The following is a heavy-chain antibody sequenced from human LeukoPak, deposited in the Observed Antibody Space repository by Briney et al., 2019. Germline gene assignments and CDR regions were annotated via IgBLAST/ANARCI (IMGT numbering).Heavy chain of an antibody. CDR3: ARVQLRSIALVH. CDR1: GYTFTGYF. D-gene: IGHD2-21*01. J-gene: IGHJ4*02. Sequence: ASVKVSCKVSGYTFTGYFIHWVRQAPGQGLERMGWIDPNSGDTHYAQKFQGRVTMTRDTSITTAYLELSWLRSDDTAVYYCARVQLRSIALVHWGQGTLVTVSS. V-gene: IGHV1-2*02. CDR2: IDPNSGDT.